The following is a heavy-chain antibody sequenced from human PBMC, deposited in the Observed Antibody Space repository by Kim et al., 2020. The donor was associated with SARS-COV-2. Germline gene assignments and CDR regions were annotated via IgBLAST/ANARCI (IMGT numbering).Heavy chain of an antibody. V-gene: IGHV3-23*01. CDR2: ISDNGAT. J-gene: IGHJ1*01. CDR3: ARANGGAVVAIEK. D-gene: IGHD3-16*01. Sequence: GGSLRLSCTASGFTFSTYAMHWVRQAPGKGPEWVSVISDNGATYYADAVRGRFTISRDKSKDTLYLQLNSLRAEDTAVYYCARANGGAVVAIEKWGQGTLVTVSS. CDR1: GFTFSTYA.